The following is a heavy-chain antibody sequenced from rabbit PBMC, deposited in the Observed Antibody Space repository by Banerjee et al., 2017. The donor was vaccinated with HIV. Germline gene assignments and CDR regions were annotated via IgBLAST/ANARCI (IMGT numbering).Heavy chain of an antibody. V-gene: IGHV1S45*01. D-gene: IGHD7-1*01. Sequence: QEQLEESGGDLVKPEGSLTLTCTASGFSFSNGYVMCWVRQAPEKGLEWIGNIYTGSGSTYYASWVNGRFTISSNTNQNTVSLQMTSLTAADTATYFCARDLAAVTGWNFGLWGQGTLVTVS. CDR3: ARDLAAVTGWNFGL. J-gene: IGHJ3*01. CDR2: IYTGSGST. CDR1: GFSFSNGYV.